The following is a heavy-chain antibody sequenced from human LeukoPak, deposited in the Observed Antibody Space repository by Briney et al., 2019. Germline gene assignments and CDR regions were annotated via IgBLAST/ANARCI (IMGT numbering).Heavy chain of an antibody. Sequence: GGSLRLSCAASGFTFSSYWMSWVRQAPGKGLEWVANIKQDGSEKYYVDSVKGRFTISRDNAKNSLYLQMNSLRAEDTAVYYCARVGRLGHYYMDVWDKGTTVTVSS. CDR3: ARVGRLGHYYMDV. D-gene: IGHD6-6*01. V-gene: IGHV3-7*01. J-gene: IGHJ6*03. CDR2: IKQDGSEK. CDR1: GFTFSSYW.